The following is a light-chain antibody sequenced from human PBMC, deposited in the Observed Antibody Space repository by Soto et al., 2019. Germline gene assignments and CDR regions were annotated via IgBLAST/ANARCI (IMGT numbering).Light chain of an antibody. CDR1: QSISSY. Sequence: DIQMTQSPSSLSASVGDRVTITGRASQSISSYLNWYQQKPGKAPKILIYAASSLQSGVPSRFSGSGSGTDFTLTISSLQPEDFAAYYCQQSYSTPITFGQGTRLEIK. V-gene: IGKV1-39*01. J-gene: IGKJ5*01. CDR3: QQSYSTPIT. CDR2: AAS.